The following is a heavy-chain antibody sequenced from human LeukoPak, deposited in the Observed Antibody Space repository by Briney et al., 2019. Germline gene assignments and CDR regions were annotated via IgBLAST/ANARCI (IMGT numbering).Heavy chain of an antibody. V-gene: IGHV3-7*01. Sequence: GGSLGLSCAASGFTFSSYWMSWVRQAPGKGLEWVANIKEDGSEKYYVDSVKGRFTISRDNAKNSLYLQMNSLRAEDTAVYYCARSWIHLWPVDYWGQGNLDTVSS. CDR3: ARSWIHLWPVDY. CDR2: IKEDGSEK. D-gene: IGHD5-18*01. CDR1: GFTFSSYW. J-gene: IGHJ4*02.